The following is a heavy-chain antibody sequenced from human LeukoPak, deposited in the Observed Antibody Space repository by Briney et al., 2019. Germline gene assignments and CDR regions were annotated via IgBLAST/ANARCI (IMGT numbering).Heavy chain of an antibody. D-gene: IGHD3-16*01. V-gene: IGHV3-66*01. J-gene: IGHJ6*03. CDR1: GFTVSSNY. CDR2: IYTGGGT. CDR3: ARVGGGGVNYYMDV. Sequence: GGSLRLSCAASGFTVSSNYMNWVRQAPGKGLEWVSVIYTGGGTYYADSVKGRFTTSRDNSKNTLYLQMNSLRAEDTAVYFCARVGGGGVNYYMDVWGKGTTVTISS.